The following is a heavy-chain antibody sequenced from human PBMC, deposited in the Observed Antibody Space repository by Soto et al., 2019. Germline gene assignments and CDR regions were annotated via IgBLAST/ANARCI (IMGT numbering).Heavy chain of an antibody. CDR3: ARGSSIAGLYYGMDV. CDR1: GGAFSSYT. D-gene: IGHD6-6*01. J-gene: IGHJ6*02. V-gene: IGHV1-69*02. CDR2: IIPILGLP. Sequence: SVKVSCKASGGAFSSYTISWVRQAPGQGLEWMGRIIPILGLPDYAQKFQGRLTITADKSTSTIYMELRSLTSEDTAVYYCARGSSIAGLYYGMDVWGQGTTVTVSS.